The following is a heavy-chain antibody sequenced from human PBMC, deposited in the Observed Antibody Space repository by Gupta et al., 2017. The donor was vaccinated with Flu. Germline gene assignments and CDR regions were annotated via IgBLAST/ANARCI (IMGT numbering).Heavy chain of an antibody. CDR3: VASLTFLDH. Sequence: QFVESGGGLVQAGGSLXXSXAASGXXXXXXPMNWVRQAPGKGLEWISYIDDGGGAKYYADSVKGRFSVSRDNAGNSLFLQMTGLTDEDSAVYYCVASLTFLDHWGQGTPVTVSS. J-gene: IGHJ4*02. D-gene: IGHD2/OR15-2a*01. CDR2: IDDGGGAK. V-gene: IGHV3-48*02. CDR1: GXXXXXXP.